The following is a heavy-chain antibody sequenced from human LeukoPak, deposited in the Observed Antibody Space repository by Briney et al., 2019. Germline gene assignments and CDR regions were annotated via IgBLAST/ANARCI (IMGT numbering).Heavy chain of an antibody. CDR2: VSADGSST. Sequence: PGGPLRLSCVVSGFTFTTYWMHWVRQAPGKGLVWVSRVSADGSSTIYADSVKGRFTISRDNGINTVYLQMNSLRAEDTAVYYCARGFEGYPFGWWFDPWGQGTLVTVSS. D-gene: IGHD3-10*01. J-gene: IGHJ5*02. CDR1: GFTFTTYW. V-gene: IGHV3-74*01. CDR3: ARGFEGYPFGWWFDP.